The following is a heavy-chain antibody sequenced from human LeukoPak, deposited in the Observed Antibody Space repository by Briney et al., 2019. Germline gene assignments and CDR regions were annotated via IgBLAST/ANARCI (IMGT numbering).Heavy chain of an antibody. Sequence: SETLSLTCTVSGGSISSSSYYWGWIRQPPGKGLEWIGSIYYSGNTYYNPSLKSRVTISVDTSKNQFSLKLSSVTAADTAVYYCARGSGLRNWFDPWGQGTLVTVSS. CDR2: IYYSGNT. D-gene: IGHD3-10*01. CDR3: ARGSGLRNWFDP. V-gene: IGHV4-39*07. J-gene: IGHJ5*02. CDR1: GGSISSSSYY.